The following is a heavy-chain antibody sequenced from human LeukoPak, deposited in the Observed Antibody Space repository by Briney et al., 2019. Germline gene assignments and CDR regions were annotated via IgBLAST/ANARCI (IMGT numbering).Heavy chain of an antibody. CDR3: ARDHGFD. V-gene: IGHV4-61*01. Sequence: PSETLSLTCAVSGGSVNGDNYYWSWIRQPPGRGLEWSGNIFYTMSSTPNPSLKSRATISVDASKSQFSVKVSSVTAADTAVYYCARDHGFDWGQGTLVTVSS. CDR1: GGSVNGDNYY. CDR2: IFYTMSS. J-gene: IGHJ4*02. D-gene: IGHD6-25*01.